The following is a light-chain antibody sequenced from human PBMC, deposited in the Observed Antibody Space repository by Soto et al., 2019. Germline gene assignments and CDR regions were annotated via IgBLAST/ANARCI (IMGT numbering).Light chain of an antibody. CDR2: EVS. V-gene: IGLV2-23*02. CDR1: SSDVGSYNL. J-gene: IGLJ2*01. CDR3: CSYAGTNTFVV. Sequence: SALTQPASVSGSPGQSITISCTGTSSDVGSYNLVSWYQQHPGKAPKLIIYEVSQRPSGLSHRFSGSKSGNTASLTISGLQAEDEAHYFCCSYAGTNTFVVFGAGTKLTVL.